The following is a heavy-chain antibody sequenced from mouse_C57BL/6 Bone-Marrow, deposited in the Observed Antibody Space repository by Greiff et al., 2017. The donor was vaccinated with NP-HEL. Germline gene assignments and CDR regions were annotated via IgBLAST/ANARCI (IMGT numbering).Heavy chain of an antibody. D-gene: IGHD1-1*01. J-gene: IGHJ1*03. CDR3: RGTTVVPYWYFDV. CDR1: GFNITDYY. CDR2: IDPEDGDT. Sequence: EVQLVESGAELVRPGASVKLSCTASGFNITDYYMHWVKQRPEQGLEWIGRIDPEDGDTEYAPKFQGKATMTADTSSNTAYLQLSSLTSEDTAVYYCRGTTVVPYWYFDVWGTGTTVTVSS. V-gene: IGHV14-1*01.